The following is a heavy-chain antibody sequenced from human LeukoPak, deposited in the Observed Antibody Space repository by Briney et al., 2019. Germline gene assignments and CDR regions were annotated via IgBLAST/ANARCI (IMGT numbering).Heavy chain of an antibody. CDR2: INHSGST. D-gene: IGHD3-10*01. CDR1: GGSFSAYY. Sequence: SETLSLTCAVYGGSFSAYYWSWVRQPPGKGLEWIGEINHSGSTNYNPSLKSRVTMSVDTSKNQFSLKLSSVTAADTAVYYCARDRGMTTIDYWGQGTLVTVSS. J-gene: IGHJ4*02. CDR3: ARDRGMTTIDY. V-gene: IGHV4-34*01.